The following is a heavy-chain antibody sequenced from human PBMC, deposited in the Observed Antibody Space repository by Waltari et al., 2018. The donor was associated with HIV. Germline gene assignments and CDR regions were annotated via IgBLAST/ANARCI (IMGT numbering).Heavy chain of an antibody. Sequence: EVQLVESGGGLVQPGGSLRLSCAASGFTFSSYWIHWVRQAPGRGLVWVLRISTYGISTSYGDSVKGRFTISRDNAKNTMYLQMNSLRAEDTAVYYCARGGHCSGISCYTGDYSYGLDVWGQGTTVTVSS. V-gene: IGHV3-74*01. CDR2: ISTYGIST. CDR1: GFTFSSYW. CDR3: ARGGHCSGISCYTGDYSYGLDV. D-gene: IGHD2-2*02. J-gene: IGHJ6*02.